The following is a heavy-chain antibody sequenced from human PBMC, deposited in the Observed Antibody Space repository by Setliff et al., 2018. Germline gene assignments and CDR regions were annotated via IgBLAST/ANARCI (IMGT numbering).Heavy chain of an antibody. D-gene: IGHD2-15*01. J-gene: IGHJ3*02. V-gene: IGHV3-23*01. CDR1: TFNFNAYA. CDR2: ISDEGDST. CDR3: AKAAGAFEIDAFDM. Sequence: PGESLKISCAASTFNFNAYAMSWVRQAPGKGLEWVAGISDEGDSTRYANSVKGRFTISRDNAQNTLFLQMNSLTAEDTAVYFCAKAAGAFEIDAFDMWGQGTMVTVSS.